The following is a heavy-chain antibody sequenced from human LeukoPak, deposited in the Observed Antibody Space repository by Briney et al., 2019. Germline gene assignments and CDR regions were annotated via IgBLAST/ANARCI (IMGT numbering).Heavy chain of an antibody. J-gene: IGHJ4*02. Sequence: SGTLSLTCAVSGGSISSSNGGSWVRQPPGKGLEWVGEIYHSGSTNYNPSLKSRVTISVDKSKNQFSLKLSSVTAADTAVYYCARLDDYVWGSYGDYWGQGTLVTVSS. CDR1: GGSISSSNG. CDR2: IYHSGST. V-gene: IGHV4-4*02. D-gene: IGHD3-16*01. CDR3: ARLDDYVWGSYGDY.